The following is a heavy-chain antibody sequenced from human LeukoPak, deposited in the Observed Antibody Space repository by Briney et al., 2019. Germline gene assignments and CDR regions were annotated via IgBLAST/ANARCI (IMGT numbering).Heavy chain of an antibody. Sequence: PGGSLRLSCAASGFTFSSYWMHWVRHAPGKGLVWVGRINGDGSSTNYAAPVKGRFTISRDDSKNTLYLQMNSLKTEDTAVYYCTTDDAVYYDILTGYYKRNAFDIWGQGTMVTVSS. CDR3: TTDDAVYYDILTGYYKRNAFDI. CDR2: INGDGSST. J-gene: IGHJ3*02. CDR1: GFTFSSYW. D-gene: IGHD3-9*01. V-gene: IGHV3-15*06.